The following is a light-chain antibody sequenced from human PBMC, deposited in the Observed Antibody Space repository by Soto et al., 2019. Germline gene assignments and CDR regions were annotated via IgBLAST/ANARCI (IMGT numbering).Light chain of an antibody. CDR1: GSDISAYNY. CDR3: SSYTSNTCYV. J-gene: IGLJ1*01. V-gene: IGLV2-14*01. Sequence: QSALAQPAAVSGSPGQSITISCTGTGSDISAYNYVSWYQQHPGKAPKLMIYEVGDRPSGLSNRFSGSKSGNTASLTISRLQAEDEADYYCSSYTSNTCYVFGTGTKVTVL. CDR2: EVG.